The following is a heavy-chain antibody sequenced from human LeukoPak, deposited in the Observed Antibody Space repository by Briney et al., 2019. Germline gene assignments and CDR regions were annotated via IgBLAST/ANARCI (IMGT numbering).Heavy chain of an antibody. CDR2: ICGSVSGSGDCT. CDR1: GFSFGSYA. Sequence: GGSLRLSCAASGFSFGSYAMSWVRQAAGKGLEWVSEICGSVSGSGDCTHYADSVKGRFTISRDNSKKTLYLQMNSLRAEDTAVYYCAKSIIEGHYYGSGSVFDYWGQGTLVTVSS. D-gene: IGHD3-10*01. CDR3: AKSIIEGHYYGSGSVFDY. V-gene: IGHV3-23*01. J-gene: IGHJ4*02.